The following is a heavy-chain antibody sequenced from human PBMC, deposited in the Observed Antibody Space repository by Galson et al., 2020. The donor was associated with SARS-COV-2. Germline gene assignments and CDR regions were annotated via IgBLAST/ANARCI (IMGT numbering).Heavy chain of an antibody. CDR2: IYYSGST. V-gene: IGHV4-31*06. Sequence: TLSLTCTVSGGSISSGNYYWSWIRQHPGKGLEWIGSIYYSGSTYYNPSLKSRVTISVDRSKNQFFLNLSSVTAADTAVYYCHMIVVVVTKAAFDIWGQGTMVTVSS. D-gene: IGHD3-22*01. CDR3: HMIVVVVTKAAFDI. CDR1: GGSISSGNYY. J-gene: IGHJ3*02.